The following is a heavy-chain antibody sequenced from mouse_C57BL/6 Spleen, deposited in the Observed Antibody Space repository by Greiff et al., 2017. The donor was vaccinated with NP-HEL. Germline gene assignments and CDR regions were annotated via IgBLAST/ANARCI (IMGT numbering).Heavy chain of an antibody. V-gene: IGHV14-3*01. CDR2: IDPANGDT. CDR3: ASDTHGHGSSP. D-gene: IGHD1-1*01. J-gene: IGHJ2*01. Sequence: VQLQQSVAELVRPGASVKLSCTASGFNIKNTYMHWVKQSPEQILEWIGRIDPANGDTRYAPKFQGKATITADTSSNTAYMQLSSLTSEDTAVYYGASDTHGHGSSPWGQGTTLTVSA. CDR1: GFNIKNTY.